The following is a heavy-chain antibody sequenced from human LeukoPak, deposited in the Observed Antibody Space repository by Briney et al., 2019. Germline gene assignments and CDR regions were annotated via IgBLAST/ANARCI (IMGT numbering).Heavy chain of an antibody. CDR2: ISSSGSTI. CDR1: GFTFSSYE. CDR3: AKGIAAAGQPLFDY. Sequence: PGGSLRLSCAASGFTFSSYEMNWVRQAPGKGLEWVSYISSSGSTIYYADSVKGRFTISRDNSKNSLYLQMNSLRAEDTALYYCAKGIAAAGQPLFDYWGQGTLVTVSS. D-gene: IGHD6-13*01. J-gene: IGHJ4*02. V-gene: IGHV3-48*03.